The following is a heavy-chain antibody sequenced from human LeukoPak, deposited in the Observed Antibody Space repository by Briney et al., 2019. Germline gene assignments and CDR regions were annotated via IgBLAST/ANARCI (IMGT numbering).Heavy chain of an antibody. V-gene: IGHV3-30-3*01. CDR2: ISSDGSDK. CDR3: ARDYPADY. J-gene: IGHJ4*02. CDR1: GLTFSSYP. Sequence: GGSLRLSCAASGLTFSSYPLLWVRQAPAKGLDWVARISSDGSDKKYADAVQGCFTISRDNSKNTLYLQMHSLRVEDAAVYYCARDYPADYWGQASLVTVSS.